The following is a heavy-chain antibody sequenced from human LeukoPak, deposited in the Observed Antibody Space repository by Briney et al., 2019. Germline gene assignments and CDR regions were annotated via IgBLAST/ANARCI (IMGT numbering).Heavy chain of an antibody. V-gene: IGHV1-69*04. Sequence: SVKVSCKASGGTFSSYAISWVRQAPGQGLEWMGRIIPILGIANYAQKFQGRVTITADKSTSTAYMELSSLRSEDTAVYYCASPDCSSTSCSQAAVIWYYFDYWGQGTLVTVSS. CDR2: IIPILGIA. J-gene: IGHJ4*02. CDR1: GGTFSSYA. CDR3: ASPDCSSTSCSQAAVIWYYFDY. D-gene: IGHD2-2*01.